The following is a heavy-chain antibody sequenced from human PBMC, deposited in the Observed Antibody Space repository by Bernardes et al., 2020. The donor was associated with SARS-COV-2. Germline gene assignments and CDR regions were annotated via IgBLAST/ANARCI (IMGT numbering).Heavy chain of an antibody. Sequence: GSLSPSCAASGFTFSRYGMHWVRPAPGKGLEWVAVIWYDGSNKYYADSVKGRFTISRDNSKNTLYLQMNSLRAEDTAVYYCAREGAVGATTSFDYWGQGTLVTVSS. CDR1: GFTFSRYG. CDR2: IWYDGSNK. CDR3: AREGAVGATTSFDY. V-gene: IGHV3-33*01. D-gene: IGHD1-26*01. J-gene: IGHJ4*02.